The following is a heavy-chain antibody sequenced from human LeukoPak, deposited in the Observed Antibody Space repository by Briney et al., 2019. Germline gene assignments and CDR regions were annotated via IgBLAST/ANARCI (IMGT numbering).Heavy chain of an antibody. Sequence: SETLSLTCTVSGGSISSYYWSWIRQPPGKGLEWIGYIYYSGSTNYNPSLKSRVTISVDTSKNQFSLKLSSVTAADTAVYYCAGGRYCSASGSRYYGVDVWGQGTTVTVSS. D-gene: IGHD3-10*01. V-gene: IGHV4-59*08. CDR1: GGSISSYY. CDR3: AGGRYCSASGSRYYGVDV. J-gene: IGHJ6*02. CDR2: IYYSGST.